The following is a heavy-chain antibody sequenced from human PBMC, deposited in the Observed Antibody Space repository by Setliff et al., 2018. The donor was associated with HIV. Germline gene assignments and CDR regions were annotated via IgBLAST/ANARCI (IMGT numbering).Heavy chain of an antibody. D-gene: IGHD3-9*01. Sequence: ASVKVSCKASGVTFNYSFISWVRQAPGQGLEWMGWISAYNGNTNYAQKFQGRVTITADQSTSTAYMELSGLTSEDTAVYYCASPRLDWSFSHFDYWGQGTPVTSPQ. CDR3: ASPRLDWSFSHFDY. CDR2: ISAYNGNT. J-gene: IGHJ4*02. V-gene: IGHV1-18*01. CDR1: GVTFNYSF.